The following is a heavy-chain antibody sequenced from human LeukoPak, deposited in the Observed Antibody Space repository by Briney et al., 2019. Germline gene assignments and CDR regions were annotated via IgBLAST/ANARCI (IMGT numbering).Heavy chain of an antibody. CDR3: ARASSGWYYFDY. J-gene: IGHJ4*02. CDR2: INPNSGGT. V-gene: IGHV1-2*06. Sequence: ASVKVSCKASGFTLTAYYIHWVRQTPGQGLEWMGRINPNSGGTDYAQKFQGRVTMTRDTSISTAYTELSRLKTDDPAVYYCARASSGWYYFDYWGQGTLVTVSS. CDR1: GFTLTAYY. D-gene: IGHD6-13*01.